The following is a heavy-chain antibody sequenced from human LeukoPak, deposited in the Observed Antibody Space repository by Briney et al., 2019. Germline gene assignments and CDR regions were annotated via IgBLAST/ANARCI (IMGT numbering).Heavy chain of an antibody. D-gene: IGHD6-6*01. V-gene: IGHV1-2*06. CDR1: GYTFTGYY. CDR3: ARDGQYSSSSHVHYYYMDV. CDR2: INPNSGGT. J-gene: IGHJ6*03. Sequence: ASVKVSCKASGYTFTGYYMHWVRQAPGQGREWMGRINPNSGGTNYAQKFQGRVTMTRDTSISTAYMELSRLRSDDTAVYYCARDGQYSSSSHVHYYYMDVWGKGTTVAVSS.